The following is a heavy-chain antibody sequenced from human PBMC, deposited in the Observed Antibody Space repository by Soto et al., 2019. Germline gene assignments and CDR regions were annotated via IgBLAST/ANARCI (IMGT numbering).Heavy chain of an antibody. J-gene: IGHJ5*02. Sequence: DVQLFESGGGLVEPGESLRLSCAASGFIFKDFAMSWVRQAPGRGLEWVSTITTSGDITYSAGSVRGRFTISRDNSANTLFLQMSSLRGDDTATYYCTKGDSSGFFDPSTGYSTPDHWGQGTLVTVSS. V-gene: IGHV3-23*01. D-gene: IGHD2-15*01. CDR1: GFIFKDFA. CDR2: ITTSGDIT. CDR3: TKGDSSGFFDPSTGYSTPDH.